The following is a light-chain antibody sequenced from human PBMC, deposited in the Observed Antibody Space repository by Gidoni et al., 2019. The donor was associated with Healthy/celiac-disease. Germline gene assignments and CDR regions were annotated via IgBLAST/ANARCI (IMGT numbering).Light chain of an antibody. CDR1: QSVSSSY. V-gene: IGKV3-20*01. CDR3: QQYGSSPYT. J-gene: IGKJ2*01. CDR2: GAS. Sequence: GERATLSCRASQSVSSSYLAWYQQKPGQAPRLLIYGASSRATGIPDRFSGSGSGTDFTLTISRLEPEDFAVYYCQQYGSSPYTFGQGTKLEIK.